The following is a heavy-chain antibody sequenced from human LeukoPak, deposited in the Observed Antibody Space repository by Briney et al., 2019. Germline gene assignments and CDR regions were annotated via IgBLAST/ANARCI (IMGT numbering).Heavy chain of an antibody. CDR1: GFTFSSYA. D-gene: IGHD1-14*01. J-gene: IGHJ4*02. CDR2: ISGSGGST. V-gene: IGHV3-23*01. Sequence: PGGSLRLSCAASGFTFSSYAMSWVRQAPGKGLEWVSAISGSGGSTYYADSVKGRFTISRDNSKNTLYLQMNSLRAEDTAVYYCAKAEEPYDSPHGPFFDYWGQGTLVTVSS. CDR3: AKAEEPYDSPHGPFFDY.